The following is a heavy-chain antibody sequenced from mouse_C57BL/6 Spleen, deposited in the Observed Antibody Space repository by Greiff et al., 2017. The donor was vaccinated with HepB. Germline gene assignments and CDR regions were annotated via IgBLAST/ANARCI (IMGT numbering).Heavy chain of an antibody. J-gene: IGHJ2*01. Sequence: VQLQQPGAELVMPGASVKLSCKASGYTFTSYWMHWVKQRPGQGLEWIGEIDPSDSYTNYNQKFKGKSTLTVDKSSSTAYMQLSSLTSEDSAVYYCARLYSNYFDYWGQGTTLTVSS. V-gene: IGHV1-69*01. CDR1: GYTFTSYW. CDR3: ARLYSNYFDY. D-gene: IGHD2-5*01. CDR2: IDPSDSYT.